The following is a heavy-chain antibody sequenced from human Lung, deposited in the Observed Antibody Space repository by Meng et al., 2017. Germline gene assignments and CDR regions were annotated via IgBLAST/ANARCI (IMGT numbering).Heavy chain of an antibody. D-gene: IGHD2-15*01. V-gene: IGHV4-39*01. Sequence: QLQLQESGPGLVKSSETLVLTCTVSGGSISSSSYYWAWVRQPPGKGLEWIGSILSSGRTYYNLSLKSRVTISVDTSKNQFSLKLRSMTAADTAVYYCARHDTPPQFDPWGQGTLVTVSS. J-gene: IGHJ5*02. CDR3: ARHDTPPQFDP. CDR2: ILSSGRT. CDR1: GGSISSSSYY.